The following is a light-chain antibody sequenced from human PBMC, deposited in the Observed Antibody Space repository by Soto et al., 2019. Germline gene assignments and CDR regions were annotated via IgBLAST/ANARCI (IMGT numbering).Light chain of an antibody. Sequence: GDRVTITCRASQTITNSLAWFQQKPGKAPEILIYKASSLQSGVPSRFSGSGSGTEFTLTISSLQPDDSATYYCLQYYDYRTFGQGTKVDIK. CDR3: LQYYDYRT. CDR1: QTITNS. J-gene: IGKJ1*01. V-gene: IGKV1-5*03. CDR2: KAS.